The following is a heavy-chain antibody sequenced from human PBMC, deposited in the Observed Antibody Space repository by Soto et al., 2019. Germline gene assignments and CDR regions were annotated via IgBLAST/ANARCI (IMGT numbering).Heavy chain of an antibody. J-gene: IGHJ5*02. CDR2: ISYDGSNK. CDR3: ARDFLDKASNWFDP. Sequence: PGGSLRLSCAASGFTFSSYAMHWVRQAPGKGLEWVAVISYDGSNKYYADSVKGRFTISRDNSRNTVYLQMDSLRPEDTAVYHCARDFLDKASNWFDPWGQGTLVTVSS. D-gene: IGHD3-3*01. V-gene: IGHV3-30-3*01. CDR1: GFTFSSYA.